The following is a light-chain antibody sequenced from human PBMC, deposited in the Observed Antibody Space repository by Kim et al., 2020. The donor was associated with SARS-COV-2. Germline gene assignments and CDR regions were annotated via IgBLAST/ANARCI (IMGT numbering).Light chain of an antibody. Sequence: SITISCTGTSSDVGGYNYVSWYQQHPGKAPKLMIYDVSNRPSGVSNRFSGSKSGNTASLTISGLQAEDEADYYCSSYTSSSTPFYVFGTGTKVTVL. CDR3: SSYTSSSTPFYV. CDR2: DVS. J-gene: IGLJ1*01. V-gene: IGLV2-14*03. CDR1: SSDVGGYNY.